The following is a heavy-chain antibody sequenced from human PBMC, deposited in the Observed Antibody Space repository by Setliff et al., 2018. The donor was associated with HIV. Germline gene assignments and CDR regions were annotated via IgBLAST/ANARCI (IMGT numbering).Heavy chain of an antibody. V-gene: IGHV4-4*07. CDR2: ISSSGST. D-gene: IGHD2-15*01. J-gene: IGHJ1*01. CDR1: GGSINSYY. CDR3: ARDPYCSGDGCFRYYQH. Sequence: PSETLSLTCTVSGGSINSYYWSWIRQPAGRALEWIGRISSSGSTNYNPSLKSRVKMSIDTSKNQFSLKLSSVTAADTAVYFCARDPYCSGDGCFRYYQHWGRGTLVTVSS.